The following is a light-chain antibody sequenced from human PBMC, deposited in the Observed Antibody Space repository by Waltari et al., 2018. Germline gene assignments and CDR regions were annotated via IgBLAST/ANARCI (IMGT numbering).Light chain of an antibody. CDR3: CSYAGRKTLI. J-gene: IGLJ2*01. CDR1: NSAIGDYNY. CDR2: DVV. V-gene: IGLV2-23*02. Sequence: QSALTQPASVSGSPGPSITISCTGTNSAIGDYNYVPWYQQHPGRVPKLIIYDVVKRPSGISDRFSGSKSGNTASLTISGLQPEDESHYFCCSYAGRKTLIFGGGTELTV.